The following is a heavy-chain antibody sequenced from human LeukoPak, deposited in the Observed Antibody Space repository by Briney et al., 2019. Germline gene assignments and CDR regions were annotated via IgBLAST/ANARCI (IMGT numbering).Heavy chain of an antibody. CDR3: ARDYPSQYYDFWSGSFFGY. V-gene: IGHV3-48*01. J-gene: IGHJ4*02. CDR2: ISSSSSTI. CDR1: GFTFSSYR. Sequence: GGSLRLSCAASGFTFSSYRMNWVRQAPGKGLEWVSYISSSSSTIYYADSVKGRFTISRDNAKNSLYLQMNSLRAEDTAVYYCARDYPSQYYDFWSGSFFGYWGQGTLVTVSS. D-gene: IGHD3-3*01.